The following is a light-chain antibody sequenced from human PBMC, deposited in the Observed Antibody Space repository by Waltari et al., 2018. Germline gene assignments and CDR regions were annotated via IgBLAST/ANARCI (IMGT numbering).Light chain of an antibody. Sequence: QSALTQSASVSGSPGQSITISCTGTSSDFAVFNYVSWYQRHPGKAPQLMIYDVSKRPSGVSNRFSGSKSGNTASLTISGLQAEDEADYYCSSYTSTWVFGGGTKLTVL. CDR1: SSDFAVFNY. CDR2: DVS. V-gene: IGLV2-14*01. CDR3: SSYTSTWV. J-gene: IGLJ3*02.